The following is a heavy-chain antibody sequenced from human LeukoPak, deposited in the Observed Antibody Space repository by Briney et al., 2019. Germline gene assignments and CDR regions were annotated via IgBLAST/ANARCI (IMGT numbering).Heavy chain of an antibody. D-gene: IGHD3-10*01. V-gene: IGHV1-69*05. CDR2: IIPIFGTA. CDR3: ARESNYYGSGSYYMY. J-gene: IGHJ4*02. CDR1: GYTFSGTGW. Sequence: SVKVSCKAPGYTFSGTGWYLYWLRQAPGQGLEWMGGIIPIFGTANYAQKFQGRVTITTDESTCTAYMELSSLRSEDTAVYYCARESNYYGSGSYYMYWGQGTLVTVSS.